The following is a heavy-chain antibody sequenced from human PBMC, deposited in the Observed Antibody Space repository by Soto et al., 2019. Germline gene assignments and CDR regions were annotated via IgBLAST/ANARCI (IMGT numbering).Heavy chain of an antibody. V-gene: IGHV1-69*01. J-gene: IGHJ4*02. CDR2: IIPFFGTP. CDR1: GDTFNNYA. D-gene: IGHD4-17*01. Sequence: QVQLVQSGAEVRQPGSSVRVSCKSSGDTFNNYAINWVRQAPGQGLEWVGGIIPFFGTPNYAESFQGRVTIRADESTSTVYMTLSSLRSEDTAMYYCARVGVTLTPRSYFDLWGQGSPVTVSP. CDR3: ARVGVTLTPRSYFDL.